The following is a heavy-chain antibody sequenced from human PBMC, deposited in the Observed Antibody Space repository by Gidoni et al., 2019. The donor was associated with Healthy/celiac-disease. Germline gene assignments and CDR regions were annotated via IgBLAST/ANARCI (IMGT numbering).Heavy chain of an antibody. CDR1: GFTFSSYA. CDR3: SRAHSRSAPLRGMDV. V-gene: IGHV3-30-3*01. Sequence: QVQLVEPGGGVVQPGRSLSLSCAASGFTFSSYAMHWVRQAPGKVLEWVAVISYDGSNKYYADSVKGRFTISRDNSKNTLYLQMNSLRAEDTAVYYCSRAHSRSAPLRGMDVWGQGTTVTVSS. D-gene: IGHD3-10*01. CDR2: ISYDGSNK. J-gene: IGHJ6*02.